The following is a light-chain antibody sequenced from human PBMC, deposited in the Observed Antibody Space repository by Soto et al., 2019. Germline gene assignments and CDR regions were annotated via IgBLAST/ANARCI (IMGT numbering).Light chain of an antibody. Sequence: QSVLTQPPSASGSPGQSVTISCTGTSSDVGGYNYVSWYQQHPGKAPKLMIYEVSKRPSGVPDRFSGSKSGNTASLTVSGLQAEDEADYYCSSYAGSYRVFGTGNKLTVL. CDR3: SSYAGSYRV. V-gene: IGLV2-8*01. J-gene: IGLJ1*01. CDR2: EVS. CDR1: SSDVGGYNY.